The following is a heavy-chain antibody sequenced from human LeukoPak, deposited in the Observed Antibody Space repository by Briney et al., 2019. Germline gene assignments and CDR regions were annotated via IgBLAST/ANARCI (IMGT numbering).Heavy chain of an antibody. D-gene: IGHD6-13*01. CDR1: GFTFTDYF. J-gene: IGHJ4*02. CDR3: ARDLAAAGDY. Sequence: GGSLRLSCVASGFTFTDYFMSWVRQAPGRGLEWVASIKHNGGEKYYVDSVKGRFTISRDNAKNSLYLQMNSLRAEDTAVYYCARDLAAAGDYWGQGTLVTVSS. CDR2: IKHNGGEK. V-gene: IGHV3-7*01.